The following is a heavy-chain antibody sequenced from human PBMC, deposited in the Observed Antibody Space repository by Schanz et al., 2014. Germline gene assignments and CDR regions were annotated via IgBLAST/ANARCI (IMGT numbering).Heavy chain of an antibody. Sequence: EVQLVESGGCLVQSGGSLRLSCAASGFSFSDYSMNWVRQAPGKGLEWISYIKISGDVFYTDSVKGRFTISRDNAKSSLYLQMSSLRDEDTAIYYCTKPPPAYTSTWYTYYFDYWGQGTLVTVSS. V-gene: IGHV3-48*02. CDR3: TKPPPAYTSTWYTYYFDY. CDR1: GFSFSDYS. J-gene: IGHJ4*02. CDR2: IKISGDV. D-gene: IGHD6-13*01.